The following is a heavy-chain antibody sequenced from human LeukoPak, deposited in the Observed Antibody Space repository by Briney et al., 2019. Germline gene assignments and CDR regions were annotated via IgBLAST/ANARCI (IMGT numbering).Heavy chain of an antibody. D-gene: IGHD3-10*01. CDR2: IYYSGST. CDR1: GGSISSYY. CDR3: ARQRITMVRGPPNWFDP. Sequence: SETLSLTCTVSGGSISSYYWGWIRQPPGKGLEWIGSIYYSGSTYYNPSLKSRVTISVDTSKNQFSLKLSSVTAADTAVYYCARQRITMVRGPPNWFDPWGQGTLVTVSS. J-gene: IGHJ5*02. V-gene: IGHV4-39*01.